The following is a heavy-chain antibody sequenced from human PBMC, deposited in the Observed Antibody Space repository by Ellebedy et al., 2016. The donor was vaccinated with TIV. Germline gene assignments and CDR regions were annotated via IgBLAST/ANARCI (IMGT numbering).Heavy chain of an antibody. V-gene: IGHV3-7*01. CDR3: ARDGPDILTGYFMRDY. CDR1: GFIFSSAW. CDR2: IKQDGSEK. D-gene: IGHD3-9*01. J-gene: IGHJ4*02. Sequence: GESLKISXAASGFIFSSAWMGWVRQAPGKGLEWVANIKQDGSEKHYADSVKGRFTISRDNAKNSLYLQMNSLRAEDTAVYYCARDGPDILTGYFMRDYWGQGTLVTVSS.